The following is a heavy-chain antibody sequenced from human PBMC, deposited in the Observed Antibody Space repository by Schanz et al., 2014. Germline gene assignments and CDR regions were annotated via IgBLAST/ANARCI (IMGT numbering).Heavy chain of an antibody. J-gene: IGHJ4*02. CDR3: ARDRRNADLDY. D-gene: IGHD1-1*01. CDR2: ISASGGTT. V-gene: IGHV3-23*01. CDR1: GFTFSAYA. Sequence: DVQLLESGGGLVEPGGSLRLSCAASGFTFSAYAMTWVRQIPGKGLEWVSAISASGGTTYYADSVKGRFTISRDNAKNSLYLEMNSLRAEDTALYYCARDRRNADLDYWGQGTLVTVSS.